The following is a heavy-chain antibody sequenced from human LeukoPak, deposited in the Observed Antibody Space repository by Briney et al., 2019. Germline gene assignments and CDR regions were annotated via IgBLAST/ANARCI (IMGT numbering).Heavy chain of an antibody. CDR2: ISAYNGNT. CDR3: ARDRTLDFWSGSNWFDP. J-gene: IGHJ5*02. V-gene: IGHV1-18*01. D-gene: IGHD3-3*01. CDR1: GYTFTSYG. Sequence: ASVKVSCKASGYTFTSYGTSWVRQAPGQGLEWMGWISAYNGNTNYAQKLQGRVTMTTDTSTSTAYMELRSLRSDDTAVYYCARDRTLDFWSGSNWFDPWGQGTLVTVSS.